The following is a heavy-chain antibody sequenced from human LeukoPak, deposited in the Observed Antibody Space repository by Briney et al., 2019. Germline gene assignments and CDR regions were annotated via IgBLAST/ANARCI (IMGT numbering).Heavy chain of an antibody. D-gene: IGHD2-8*01. CDR1: GGSISNYY. CDR3: ARDRCTNGVSYNVTAPVDC. V-gene: IGHV4-34*01. Sequence: PSETLSLTCTVSGGSISNYYWSWTRQPPGKGLEWIGEINHSGSTNYNPSLKSRVTISVDTSKNQFSLKLSSVTAADTAVYYCARDRCTNGVSYNVTAPVDCWGQGTLVTVSS. J-gene: IGHJ4*02. CDR2: INHSGST.